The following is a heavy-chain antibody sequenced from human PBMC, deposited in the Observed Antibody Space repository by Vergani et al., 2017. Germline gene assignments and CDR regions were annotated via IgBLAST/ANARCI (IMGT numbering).Heavy chain of an antibody. J-gene: IGHJ4*02. V-gene: IGHV1-69*01. D-gene: IGHD4-17*01. CDR3: ARDDSLRGLYYFYY. CDR1: GGTFSSYA. CDR2: IIPIFGTA. Sequence: QVQLVQSGAEVKKPGSSVKVSCKASGGTFSSYAISWVRQAPGQGLEWMGGIIPIFGTANYAQKFQGRVTITADESTSAANMELSSLRSDDTAVYYCARDDSLRGLYYFYYWGQGTLVTVSS.